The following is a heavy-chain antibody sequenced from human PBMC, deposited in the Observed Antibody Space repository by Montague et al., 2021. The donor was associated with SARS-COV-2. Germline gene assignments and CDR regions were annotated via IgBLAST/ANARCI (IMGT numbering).Heavy chain of an antibody. CDR3: VREPQVGAMDY. Sequence: SETLSLTCAVYGGSFSGYYWSWIRQPPGKGLEWIGEIYHSGSTNYNPSLKSRVTISVDTSKNQFSLRLSSVTAADTAVYYCVREPQVGAMDYWGQGTLVTVSS. CDR1: GGSFSGYY. CDR2: IYHSGST. V-gene: IGHV4-34*01. J-gene: IGHJ4*02. D-gene: IGHD1-26*01.